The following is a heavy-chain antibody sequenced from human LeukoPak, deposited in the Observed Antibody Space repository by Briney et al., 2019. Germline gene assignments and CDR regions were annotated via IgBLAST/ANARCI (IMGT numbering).Heavy chain of an antibody. Sequence: GSLRLSFAVSGFPFRKYSINWVRQAPGKGLEWVSSISSTSSYKKYADSVKGRFTISRDNAKNSLSLQMNSLRAEDTAVYYCATFGSRPPPYWGQGTLVTVSS. CDR3: ATFGSRPPPY. CDR1: GFPFRKYS. V-gene: IGHV3-21*06. CDR2: ISSTSSYK. D-gene: IGHD1-26*01. J-gene: IGHJ4*02.